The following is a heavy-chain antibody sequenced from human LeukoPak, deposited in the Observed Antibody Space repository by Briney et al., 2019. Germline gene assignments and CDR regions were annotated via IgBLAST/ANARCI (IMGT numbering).Heavy chain of an antibody. CDR2: IKQDGSEK. V-gene: IGHV3-7*01. J-gene: IGHJ4*02. Sequence: GGSLRLSCAASGFTCSSYWMSWVRQAPGKGLEWVANIKQDGSEKYYVGSVKGRFTISRDNAKNSLYLQMNSLRAEDTAVYYCARGGPIYCSGDSCYPGDYWGQGTLVTVSS. D-gene: IGHD2-15*01. CDR3: ARGGPIYCSGDSCYPGDY. CDR1: GFTCSSYW.